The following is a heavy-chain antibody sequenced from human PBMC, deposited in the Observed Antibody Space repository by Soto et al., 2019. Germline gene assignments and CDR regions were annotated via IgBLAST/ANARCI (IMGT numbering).Heavy chain of an antibody. CDR1: GYTFTSYY. CDR2: INPSGGST. D-gene: IGHD6-19*01. CDR3: AGGISVAGTIDY. Sequence: QVQLVQSGAEVKKPGASVKVSCKASGYTFTSYYMHWVRQAPGQGLEWMGIINPSGGSTSYAQKFQGRVTMTRDTSTSTVYVELSSLRSEDTDVYYCAGGISVAGTIDYWGQGPLVPVSS. V-gene: IGHV1-46*01. J-gene: IGHJ4*02.